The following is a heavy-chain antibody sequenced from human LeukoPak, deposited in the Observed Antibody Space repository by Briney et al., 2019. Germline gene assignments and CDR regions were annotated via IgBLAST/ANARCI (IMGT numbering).Heavy chain of an antibody. J-gene: IGHJ3*02. CDR3: AKEEDYDILAYDAFDI. CDR1: GFTFSSYG. V-gene: IGHV3-33*06. Sequence: PGGSLRLSCAASGFTFSSYGMHWVRQAPGKGLEWVAVIWYDGSNKYYADSVKGRFTISRDNSKNTLYLQMNSLRAEDTAVYYCAKEEDYDILAYDAFDIWGQGTMVTVSS. D-gene: IGHD3-9*01. CDR2: IWYDGSNK.